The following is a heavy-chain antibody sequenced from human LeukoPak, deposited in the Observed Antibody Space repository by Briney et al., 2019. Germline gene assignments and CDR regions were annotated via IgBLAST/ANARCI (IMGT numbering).Heavy chain of an antibody. V-gene: IGHV1-18*01. CDR3: ARDRHIAAAVYYYFMDV. Sequence: ASVKVSCKASGYTFTSYIISWVRQAPGQGLEWMGWINAYNGNTDYAQRVQGRVTMTTDTSTSTAYMELRSLRSDDTAVYYCARDRHIAAAVYYYFMDVWGKGTPVTVSS. J-gene: IGHJ6*03. CDR2: INAYNGNT. D-gene: IGHD6-13*01. CDR1: GYTFTSYI.